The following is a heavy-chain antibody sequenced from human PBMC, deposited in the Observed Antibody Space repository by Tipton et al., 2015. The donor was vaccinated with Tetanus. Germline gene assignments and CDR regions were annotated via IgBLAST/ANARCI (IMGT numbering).Heavy chain of an antibody. J-gene: IGHJ4*02. V-gene: IGHV1-2*02. CDR3: ARGMDYDSSGIDDF. D-gene: IGHD3-22*01. CDR1: GYTVTGFF. Sequence: QLVQSGAEVKKPGASVRVSCKAYGYTVTGFFMHWVRHSAGHGLEWMGWITPNSGGTNYAQKFQGRVTMTRDTSISTAYMEVSRLRSDDTAIYYCARGMDYDSSGIDDFWGQGTLVTVSS. CDR2: ITPNSGGT.